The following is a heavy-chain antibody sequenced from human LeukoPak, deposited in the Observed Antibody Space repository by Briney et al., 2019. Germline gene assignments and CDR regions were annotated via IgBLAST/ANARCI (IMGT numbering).Heavy chain of an antibody. CDR2: IYYSGST. CDR1: GGSISSSSYY. J-gene: IGHJ4*02. CDR3: AELGGPYYYDISAGN. D-gene: IGHD3-22*01. V-gene: IGHV4-39*07. Sequence: SETLSPPCTVFGGSISSSSYYWGWIRQPPGEGLERIGRIYYSGSTYYNPSLKSRVTISVDTSKNQFSLKLSFVTAADTAVYYCAELGGPYYYDISAGNWGQGTLVTVSS.